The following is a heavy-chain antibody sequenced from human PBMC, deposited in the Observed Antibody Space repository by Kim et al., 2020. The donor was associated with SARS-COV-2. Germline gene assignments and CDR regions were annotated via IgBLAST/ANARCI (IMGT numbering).Heavy chain of an antibody. CDR1: GFTFSSYW. D-gene: IGHD6-13*01. Sequence: GWSLRLSCAASGFTFSSYWMSWVRQAPGKGLEWVANIKQDGSEKYYVDSVKGRFTISRDNAKNSLYLQMNSLRAEDTAVYYCARLGSSWTFDYWGQGTLVTVSS. J-gene: IGHJ4*02. CDR2: IKQDGSEK. CDR3: ARLGSSWTFDY. V-gene: IGHV3-7*01.